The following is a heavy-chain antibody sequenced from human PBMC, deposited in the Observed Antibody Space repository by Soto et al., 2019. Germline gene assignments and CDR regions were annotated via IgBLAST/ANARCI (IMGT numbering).Heavy chain of an antibody. J-gene: IGHJ5*02. CDR1: GGTFSSYA. Sequence: QVQLVQSGAEVKKPGSSVKVSCKASGGTFSSYAISWVRQAPGQGLEWMGGIIPIFGTANYAQKFQGRVTISADESPSTAYMELSSLRSEDTAVDYCARAPNGGNTLNWFDPWGQGTLVTVSS. D-gene: IGHD2-15*01. V-gene: IGHV1-69*01. CDR3: ARAPNGGNTLNWFDP. CDR2: IIPIFGTA.